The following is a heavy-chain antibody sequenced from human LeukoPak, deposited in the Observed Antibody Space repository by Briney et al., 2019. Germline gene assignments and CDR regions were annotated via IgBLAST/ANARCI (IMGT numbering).Heavy chain of an antibody. CDR1: GFTFSNYW. V-gene: IGHV3-7*01. CDR2: IKQDGSEK. J-gene: IGHJ4*02. D-gene: IGHD6-19*01. CDR3: ASETTGIAVAGTVY. Sequence: GGSLRLSCAASGFTFSNYWMSWVRQAPGKGLEWVANIKQDGSEKYYVDSVKGRFTISRDNAKNSLYLQMNSLRAEDTAVYYCASETTGIAVAGTVYWGQGTLVTVSS.